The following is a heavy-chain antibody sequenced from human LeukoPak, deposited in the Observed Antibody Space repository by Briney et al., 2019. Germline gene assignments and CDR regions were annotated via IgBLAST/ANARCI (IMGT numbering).Heavy chain of an antibody. J-gene: IGHJ5*02. CDR1: GFTFSSYA. CDR3: AKVGLRGGALSFDP. V-gene: IGHV3-23*01. CDR2: ISGSGGST. Sequence: GGSLRLSCAASGFTFSSYAMSWVRQAPGKGLEWVSIISGSGGSTYYADSVKGRFTISRDNSKNTLYLQMNSPRGEDTGVYYCAKVGLRGGALSFDPWGQGTLVTVSS. D-gene: IGHD3-10*01.